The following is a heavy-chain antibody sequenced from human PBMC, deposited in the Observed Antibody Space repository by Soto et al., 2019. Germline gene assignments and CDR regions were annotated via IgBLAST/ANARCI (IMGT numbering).Heavy chain of an antibody. V-gene: IGHV1-46*03. D-gene: IGHD4-17*01. CDR3: PRGRPYGGRGAAFDI. Sequence: ASVKVSCKASGYTFTSYYMHWVRQAPGQGLEWMGIINPSGGSTSYAQKFQGRVTMTRDTSTSTVYMELSSLRSEDTAVYYCPRGRPYGGRGAAFDIWGQGTMVTVSS. CDR2: INPSGGST. J-gene: IGHJ3*02. CDR1: GYTFTSYY.